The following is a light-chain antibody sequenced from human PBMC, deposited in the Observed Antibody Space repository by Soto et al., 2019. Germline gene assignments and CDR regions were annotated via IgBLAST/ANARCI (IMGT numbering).Light chain of an antibody. J-gene: IGLJ1*01. CDR3: SSYTSSRAYV. Sequence: QSALTQPASVSGSPGQSITISCTGTSSDVGGYNYVSWYQQQSGKAPKLMIHEVSNRPSGVSNRFSGSKSGNTASLTISGLQAEDEAPYYCSSYTSSRAYVFGIGTKVTV. CDR1: SSDVGGYNY. CDR2: EVS. V-gene: IGLV2-14*01.